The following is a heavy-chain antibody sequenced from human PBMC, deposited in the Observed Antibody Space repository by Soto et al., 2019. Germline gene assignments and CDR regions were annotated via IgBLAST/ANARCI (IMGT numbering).Heavy chain of an antibody. Sequence: QVQLVQSGAEVKKPGSSVKVSCKASGGTFSSYTISWVRQAPGQGLEWMGRIIPILGIANYAQRFQGRVTMXAXKXXSTAYMDLSSLTSEDTAVDYCAIEHGSRTSCYRDSWGQGTLATVSA. D-gene: IGHD2-2*01. CDR1: GGTFSSYT. V-gene: IGHV1-69*02. CDR2: IIPILGIA. J-gene: IGHJ4*02. CDR3: AIEHGSRTSCYRDS.